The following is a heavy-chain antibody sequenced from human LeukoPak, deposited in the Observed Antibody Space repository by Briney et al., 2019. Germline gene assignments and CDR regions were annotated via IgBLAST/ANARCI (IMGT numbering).Heavy chain of an antibody. Sequence: PGGSLRLSCAASTFSFRNFAMSLVRLAPGKGLEWVSGISDSGHRTDYADSVEGRFTIPRDNSKNTLYLQMDSLRAEDTALYYCARKKWEPTSNDAFDIWGQGTMVTVSS. D-gene: IGHD1-26*01. CDR3: ARKKWEPTSNDAFDI. V-gene: IGHV3-23*01. CDR2: ISDSGHRT. CDR1: TFSFRNFA. J-gene: IGHJ3*02.